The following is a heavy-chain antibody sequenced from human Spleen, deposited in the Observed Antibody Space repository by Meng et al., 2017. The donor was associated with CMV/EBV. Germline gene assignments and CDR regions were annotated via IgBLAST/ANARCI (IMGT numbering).Heavy chain of an antibody. CDR1: GFTFDDFA. CDR3: TKGGGERVTFDAMDV. Sequence: GGSLRLSCTASGFTFDDFAMHWVRQTPGEGLEWVSGISGNTGFIGYADSGKGRFTISRDNAKKTLSLQINTLRAEDTALYYCTKGGGERVTFDAMDVWGQGTTVTVS. V-gene: IGHV3-9*01. CDR2: ISGNTGFI. J-gene: IGHJ6*02. D-gene: IGHD2-21*02.